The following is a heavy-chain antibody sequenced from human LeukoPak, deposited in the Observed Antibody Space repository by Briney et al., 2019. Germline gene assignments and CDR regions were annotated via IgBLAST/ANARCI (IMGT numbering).Heavy chain of an antibody. Sequence: SETLSLTCTVSGYSISSGYYWGWIRQPPGKGLEWIGSIYHSGSTYYNPSLKSRVTISVDTSKNQFSLKLSSVTAADTAIYYCARGWNYDGFDIWGQGTMVTVSS. CDR3: ARGWNYDGFDI. V-gene: IGHV4-38-2*02. D-gene: IGHD1-7*01. CDR2: IYHSGST. CDR1: GYSISSGYY. J-gene: IGHJ3*02.